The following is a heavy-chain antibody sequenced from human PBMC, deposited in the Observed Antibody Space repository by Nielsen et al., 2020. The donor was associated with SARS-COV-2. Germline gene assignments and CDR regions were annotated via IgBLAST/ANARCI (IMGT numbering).Heavy chain of an antibody. Sequence: WIRQPPGKGLEWVSSISSGSTNMFYADSLKGRFTVSRDNAKNSLYLQMNSLRAEDTAVYYCARSPPKDDFWSGYWDYGMDVWGQGTTVTVFS. D-gene: IGHD3-3*01. J-gene: IGHJ6*02. CDR3: ARSPPKDDFWSGYWDYGMDV. CDR2: ISSGSTNM. V-gene: IGHV3-21*01.